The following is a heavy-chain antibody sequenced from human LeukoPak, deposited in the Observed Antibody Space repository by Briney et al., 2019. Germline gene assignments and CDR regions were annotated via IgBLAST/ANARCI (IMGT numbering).Heavy chain of an antibody. D-gene: IGHD2-15*01. V-gene: IGHV3-53*04. CDR3: ARPVSGGDAFDI. CDR1: GFTFSSTY. CDR2: IYSGGTT. J-gene: IGHJ3*02. Sequence: PGGSLRLSCAASGFTFSSTYMSWVRQAPGKGLEWVSIIYSGGTTYYTESGKGRFTISTKNSKNTLYLQMNSLRLEDTAVYYCARPVSGGDAFDIWGQGTMVTVSS.